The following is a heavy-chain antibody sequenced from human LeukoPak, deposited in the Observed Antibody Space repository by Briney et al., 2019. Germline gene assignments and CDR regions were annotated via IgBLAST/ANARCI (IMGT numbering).Heavy chain of an antibody. CDR3: ARDLWGGILAAGGVGFDY. CDR2: IYYSGST. V-gene: IGHV4-39*07. Sequence: SETLSLTCNVSGGSISSSSYYWGWIRQPPGKGLEWIGSIYYSGSTYYNPSLKSRVTISVDTSKNQLSLKLSSVTAADTAVYYCARDLWGGILAAGGVGFDYWGQGTLVTVSS. D-gene: IGHD6-13*01. J-gene: IGHJ4*02. CDR1: GGSISSSSYY.